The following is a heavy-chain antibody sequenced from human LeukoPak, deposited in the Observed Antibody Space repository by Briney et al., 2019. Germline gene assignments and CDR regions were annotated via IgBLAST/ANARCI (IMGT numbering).Heavy chain of an antibody. J-gene: IGHJ4*02. D-gene: IGHD4-23*01. CDR1: GGSISSSY. CDR3: ARQAGGTSGPFDY. Sequence: SQTLSLTCTVSGGSISSSYCSWIRQPPGKGLEWIGYIYHSESTNYNPSLKSRVTISVDTSKNQFSLKLSSVTAADTAVYYCARQAGGTSGPFDYWGQGTLVTVSS. CDR2: IYHSEST. V-gene: IGHV4-59*08.